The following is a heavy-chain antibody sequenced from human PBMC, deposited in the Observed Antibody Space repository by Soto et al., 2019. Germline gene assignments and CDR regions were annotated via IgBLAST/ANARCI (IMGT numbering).Heavy chain of an antibody. CDR3: ARDGSRVRGVRGYYYYYGMDV. D-gene: IGHD3-10*01. CDR1: GYTFTGYY. V-gene: IGHV1-2*02. CDR2: INPNSGGT. Sequence: ASVKVSCKASGYTFTGYYMHWVRQAPGQGLEWMGWINPNSGGTNYAQKFQGRVTMTRDTSISTAYMELSRLRSDDTAVYYCARDGSRVRGVRGYYYYYGMDVWGQGTTVTVSS. J-gene: IGHJ6*02.